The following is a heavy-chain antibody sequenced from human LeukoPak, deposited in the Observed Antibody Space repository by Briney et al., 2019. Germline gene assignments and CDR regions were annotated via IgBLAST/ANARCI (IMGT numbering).Heavy chain of an antibody. V-gene: IGHV1-2*02. CDR3: ARDLFIMGYCSSTSCSAGY. D-gene: IGHD2-2*01. CDR2: INPNSGGT. J-gene: IGHJ4*02. Sequence: ASVKVSCKASGYTFTGYYMHWVRQAPGQGLEWMGWINPNSGGTNYAQKFQGRVTMTRDTSISTAYRELSRLRSDDTAVYYCARDLFIMGYCSSTSCSAGYWGQGTLVTVSS. CDR1: GYTFTGYY.